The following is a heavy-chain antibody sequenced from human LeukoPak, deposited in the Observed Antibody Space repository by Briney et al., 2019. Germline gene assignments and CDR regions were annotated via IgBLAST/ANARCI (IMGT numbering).Heavy chain of an antibody. CDR1: GFIFRNYA. D-gene: IGHD3-9*01. CDR2: ITGSGDTT. CDR3: AKWGDYDILTGYYVSDF. Sequence: GGSLRLSCAASGFIFRNYAMSWVRQAPGKGLEWVSAITGSGDTTYYADSVKGRFTISRDNSKNTLYVEMNTLRAEDTAVYYRAKWGDYDILTGYYVSDFWGQGTLVTVSS. J-gene: IGHJ4*02. V-gene: IGHV3-23*01.